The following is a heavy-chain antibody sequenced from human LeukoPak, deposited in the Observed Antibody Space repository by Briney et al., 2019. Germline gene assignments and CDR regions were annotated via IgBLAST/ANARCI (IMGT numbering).Heavy chain of an antibody. D-gene: IGHD2-15*01. CDR2: IWYDGSHE. CDR3: AREIGSRWYYLDS. V-gene: IGHV3-30*04. J-gene: IGHJ4*02. CDR1: GFTFSSYA. Sequence: GGSLRLSCAASGFTFSSYAMHWVRQAPGKGLEWVAVIWYDGSHEYYADSVKGRFTISRDNSKNTLYLQMDSLRAEDTAVYYCAREIGSRWYYLDSWGQGTLVTVSA.